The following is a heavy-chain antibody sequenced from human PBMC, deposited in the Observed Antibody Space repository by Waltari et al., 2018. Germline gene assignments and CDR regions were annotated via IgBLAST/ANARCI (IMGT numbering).Heavy chain of an antibody. J-gene: IGHJ4*02. CDR1: GGSFSGYY. D-gene: IGHD3-16*02. CDR2: INHSGST. Sequence: QVQLQQWGAGLLKPSETLSLTCAVYGGSFSGYYWSWLRQPPGKGLEWIGEINHSGSTNYNPSLKSRVTISVDTSKNQFSLKLSSVTAADTAVYYCARGNRGSYPPGPFDYWGQGTLVTVSS. CDR3: ARGNRGSYPPGPFDY. V-gene: IGHV4-34*01.